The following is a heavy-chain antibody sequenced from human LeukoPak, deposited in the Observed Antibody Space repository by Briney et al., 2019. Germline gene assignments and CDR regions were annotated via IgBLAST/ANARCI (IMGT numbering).Heavy chain of an antibody. J-gene: IGHJ4*02. D-gene: IGHD3-22*01. V-gene: IGHV3-30-3*01. CDR2: ISYDGTNK. Sequence: PGGSLRLSCAASGFTFSYYAMFWVRHAPGKGLEWVAIISYDGTNKYYADSVKGRFTISRDNSKSTLNLQMNSLRAEDTAVYYCARGPASYYETSGYSFYFDYWGQGTRVTVSS. CDR3: ARGPASYYETSGYSFYFDY. CDR1: GFTFSYYA.